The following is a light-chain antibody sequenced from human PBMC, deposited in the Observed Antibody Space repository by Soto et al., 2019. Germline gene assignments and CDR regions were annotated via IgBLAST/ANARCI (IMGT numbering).Light chain of an antibody. CDR3: SSYTSSSTLV. V-gene: IGLV2-14*01. J-gene: IGLJ2*01. Sequence: QSALTQPASVSGSPGQSITISCTGTSSDVGGYKYVSWHQQHPGKAPKLMVYAVSNRPSGVSNRFSGSKSGNTASLTISGLQAEDDADYYCSSYTSSSTLVLGGGTKLTVL. CDR2: AVS. CDR1: SSDVGGYKY.